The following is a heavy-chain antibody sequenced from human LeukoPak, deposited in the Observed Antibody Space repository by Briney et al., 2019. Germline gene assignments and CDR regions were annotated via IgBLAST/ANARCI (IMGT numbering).Heavy chain of an antibody. J-gene: IGHJ6*03. Sequence: GGSLRLSCAASGFTVSSNYMSWVRQAPGKGLEWVSVIYSCGSTYYADSVKGRFTISRDNSKNTLYLQMNSLRAEDTAVYYCAKGLLWFGVYYMDVWGKGTTVTISS. D-gene: IGHD3-10*01. V-gene: IGHV3-53*01. CDR2: IYSCGST. CDR3: AKGLLWFGVYYMDV. CDR1: GFTVSSNY.